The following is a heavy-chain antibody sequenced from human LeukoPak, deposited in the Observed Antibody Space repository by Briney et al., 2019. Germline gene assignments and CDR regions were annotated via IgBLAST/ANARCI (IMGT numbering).Heavy chain of an antibody. CDR1: GGSISSYY. Sequence: SETLSLTCTVSGGSISSYYWSWIQQPPGKGLEWIGYIYYSGSTNYNPSLKSRVTISVDTSKNQFSLKLSSVTSADTAVYYCARNGQQLLVEDYWGQGTLVTVSS. D-gene: IGHD6-19*01. CDR2: IYYSGST. J-gene: IGHJ4*02. CDR3: ARNGQQLLVEDY. V-gene: IGHV4-59*01.